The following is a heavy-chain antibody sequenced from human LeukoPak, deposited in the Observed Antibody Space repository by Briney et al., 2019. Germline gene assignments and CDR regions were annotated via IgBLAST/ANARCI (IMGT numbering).Heavy chain of an antibody. Sequence: PSETLSLTCAVSDYSISSGYYWGWIRQPPGKGLEWIGSIYHSGSTYYKPSLKSRVTMSVDTSKNQFSLKLSSVTAADTAVYYCARTYSSGPSTWIDPWGQGTLVAVSS. CDR1: DYSISSGYY. CDR3: ARTYSSGPSTWIDP. J-gene: IGHJ5*02. D-gene: IGHD6-19*01. CDR2: IYHSGST. V-gene: IGHV4-38-2*01.